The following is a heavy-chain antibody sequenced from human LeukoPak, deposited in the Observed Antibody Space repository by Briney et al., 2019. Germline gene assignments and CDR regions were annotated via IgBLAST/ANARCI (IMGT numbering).Heavy chain of an antibody. CDR1: GFTFSSYA. J-gene: IGHJ4*02. Sequence: GGSLRLSCAASGFTFSSYAMSWVRQAPGKGLEWVSAISGSGGSTYYADSVKGRFTISRDNSKNTLYLQMNSLRAEDTAVYYCAKDPPRYYYDSSGYEEPSFDYWGQGTLVTVSS. D-gene: IGHD3-22*01. CDR3: AKDPPRYYYDSSGYEEPSFDY. V-gene: IGHV3-23*01. CDR2: ISGSGGST.